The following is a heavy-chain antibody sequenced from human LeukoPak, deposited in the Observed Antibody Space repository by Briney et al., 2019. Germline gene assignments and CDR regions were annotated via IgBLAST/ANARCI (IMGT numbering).Heavy chain of an antibody. CDR2: VYYSGST. D-gene: IGHD6-13*01. V-gene: IGHV4-39*01. Sequence: SETLSLTCTVSGGSISSGNYYWGWVRQPPGKGLEWIGSVYYSGSTYYNSSLESRVTISVDTSKNQFSLRLRSATVADTAVYFCARHRSLSAAVPRWFAPWGQGTLVTVSS. J-gene: IGHJ5*02. CDR1: GGSISSGNYY. CDR3: ARHRSLSAAVPRWFAP.